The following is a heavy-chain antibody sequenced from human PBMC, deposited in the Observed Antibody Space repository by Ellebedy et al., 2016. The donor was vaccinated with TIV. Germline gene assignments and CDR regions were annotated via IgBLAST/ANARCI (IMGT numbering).Heavy chain of an antibody. CDR1: GFTFSSYA. V-gene: IGHV3-30-3*01. D-gene: IGHD6-6*01. Sequence: GESLKISCAASGFTFSSYAMHWVRQAPGKGLDWVAVISYDGSNKYYADSVKGRFTISRDNSKNTLYLQMNSLRAEDTAVYYCARGVGGSSSFNYWGQGTLVTVSS. J-gene: IGHJ4*02. CDR3: ARGVGGSSSFNY. CDR2: ISYDGSNK.